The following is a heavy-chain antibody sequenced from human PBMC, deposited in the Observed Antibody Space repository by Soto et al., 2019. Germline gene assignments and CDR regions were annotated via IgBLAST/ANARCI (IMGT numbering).Heavy chain of an antibody. Sequence: EVQLVESGGGLVKPGGSLRLSCAASGFTFNTYSVNWVRQAPGKGLEWVSSISSSGNYTYYADSVKGRFTISRDNSKNTLYLQMNSLRAEDTAVYYCAKDYGSGRHAFDIWGQGTMVTVSS. V-gene: IGHV3-21*01. CDR3: AKDYGSGRHAFDI. J-gene: IGHJ3*02. D-gene: IGHD3-10*01. CDR1: GFTFNTYS. CDR2: ISSSGNYT.